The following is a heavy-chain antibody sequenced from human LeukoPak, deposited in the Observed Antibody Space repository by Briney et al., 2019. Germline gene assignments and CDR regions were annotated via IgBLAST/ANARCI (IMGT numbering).Heavy chain of an antibody. D-gene: IGHD2-21*02. V-gene: IGHV4-31*03. Sequence: SETLSLTCTVSGGSISSGGYYWSWIRQHLGKGLEWIGYIYYSGSTYYNPSLKSRVTISVDTSKNQFSLKLSSVTAADTAVYYCARAKAPPCGGDCYTVISYYYYGMDVWGKGTTVTVSS. CDR2: IYYSGST. CDR3: ARAKAPPCGGDCYTVISYYYYGMDV. CDR1: GGSISSGGYY. J-gene: IGHJ6*04.